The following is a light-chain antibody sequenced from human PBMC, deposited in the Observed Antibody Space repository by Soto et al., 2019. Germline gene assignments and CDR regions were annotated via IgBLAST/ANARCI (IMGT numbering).Light chain of an antibody. V-gene: IGKV3-20*01. CDR3: QQYGSSPT. Sequence: LTQSPCTLSLSPGETATLSCRATEILSSTYMAWYQQKPGQAPRLLVYGASNRATGIPDRFSGSGSGTHFTLTSTRLEPEDCAVYYCQQYGSSPTFGQGTRLEIK. CDR1: EILSSTY. CDR2: GAS. J-gene: IGKJ5*01.